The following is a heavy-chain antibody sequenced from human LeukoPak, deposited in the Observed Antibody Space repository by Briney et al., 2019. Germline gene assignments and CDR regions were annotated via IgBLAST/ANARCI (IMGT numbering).Heavy chain of an antibody. J-gene: IGHJ4*02. CDR2: IYSDGKT. CDR3: TYGDYPLSY. Sequence: GGSLRLSCTASGLSVSGNYWHWVRQAPGKALEWVSIIYSDGKTLYTKSVKGRFTFSRDKSKNTFYLQMNSLRAEDTAVYFCTYGDYPLSYWGQGTLVTVSS. CDR1: GLSVSGNY. V-gene: IGHV3-66*01. D-gene: IGHD4-17*01.